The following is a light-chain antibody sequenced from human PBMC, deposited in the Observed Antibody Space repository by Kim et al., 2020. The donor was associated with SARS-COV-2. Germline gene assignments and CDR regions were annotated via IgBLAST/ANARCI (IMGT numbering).Light chain of an antibody. CDR1: SSNIGSNS. Sequence: QSVLTQPPSASATPGQRVTISCSGSSSNIGSNSINWYQQLPGTAPKLLMFSNNQRPSGVTDRFSGSKSGTSASLAISGLQYEDGANYYCAAWDDSLNGLVFGGGTQLTVL. J-gene: IGLJ3*02. V-gene: IGLV1-44*01. CDR2: SNN. CDR3: AAWDDSLNGLV.